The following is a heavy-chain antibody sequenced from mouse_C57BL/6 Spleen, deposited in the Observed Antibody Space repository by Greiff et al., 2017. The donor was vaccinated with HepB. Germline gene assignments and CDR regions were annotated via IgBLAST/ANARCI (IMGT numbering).Heavy chain of an antibody. CDR3: ARGHYY. Sequence: VQLQQSGPELVKPGASVKISCKASGYSFTGYYMNWVKQSPEKSLEWIGEINPSTGGTTYNQKFKAKATLTVDKSSSTAYMQLKSLTSEDSAVYYCARGHYYWGQGTTLTVSS. CDR2: INPSTGGT. J-gene: IGHJ2*01. V-gene: IGHV1-42*01. CDR1: GYSFTGYY.